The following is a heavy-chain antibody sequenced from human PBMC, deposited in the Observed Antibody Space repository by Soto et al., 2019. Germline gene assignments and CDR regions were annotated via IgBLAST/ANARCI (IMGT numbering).Heavy chain of an antibody. V-gene: IGHV3-53*04. J-gene: IGHJ4*02. Sequence: GGSLRLSCAASGFTVSSNYMSWVRQAPGKGLEWVSVIYSGGSTYYADSVKGRFTISRHNSKNTLYLQMNSLRAEDTAVYYCARFPIVRGVIGFDYWGQGTLVTVSS. CDR1: GFTVSSNY. CDR3: ARFPIVRGVIGFDY. CDR2: IYSGGST. D-gene: IGHD3-10*01.